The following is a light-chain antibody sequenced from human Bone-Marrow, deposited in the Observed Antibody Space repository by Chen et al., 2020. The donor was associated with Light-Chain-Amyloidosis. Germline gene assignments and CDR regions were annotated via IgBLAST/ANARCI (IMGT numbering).Light chain of an antibody. Sequence: YELPQPPSSSVSPGQTARITCSGDDLPTKYAYWYQQKPGQAPVLVIHRDTERPSGISERFSGSSSGTTATLTISGVQAEDEADYHCQSADSSGTYEVIFGGGTKLTVL. CDR3: QSADSSGTYEVI. CDR2: RDT. CDR1: DLPTKY. J-gene: IGLJ2*01. V-gene: IGLV3-25*03.